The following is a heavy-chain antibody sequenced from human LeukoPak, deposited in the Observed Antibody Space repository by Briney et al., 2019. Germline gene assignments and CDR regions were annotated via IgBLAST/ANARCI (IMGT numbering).Heavy chain of an antibody. CDR3: ARAGITMVRGVITQ. Sequence: GGSLRLSCAASGFTFSSYSMNWVRQAPGKGLEWVSSISSSSSYIYYADSVKGRFTISRDNAKNSLYLQMNSLRAEDTAVYYCARAGITMVRGVITQWGQGTLVTVSS. J-gene: IGHJ4*02. CDR1: GFTFSSYS. D-gene: IGHD3-10*01. V-gene: IGHV3-21*01. CDR2: ISSSSSYI.